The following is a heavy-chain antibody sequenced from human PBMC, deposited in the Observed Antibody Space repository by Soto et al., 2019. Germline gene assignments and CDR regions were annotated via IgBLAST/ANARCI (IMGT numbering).Heavy chain of an antibody. Sequence: PGGSLRLSCAASGFTFSSYAMSWVRQAPGKGLEWVSAISGSGGSTYYADSVKGRFTISRDNSKNTLYLQMNSLRAEDTAVYYCAKDYSLSIAAAGTRWGQGTLVTVSS. J-gene: IGHJ4*02. D-gene: IGHD6-13*01. CDR1: GFTFSSYA. CDR2: ISGSGGST. V-gene: IGHV3-23*01. CDR3: AKDYSLSIAAAGTR.